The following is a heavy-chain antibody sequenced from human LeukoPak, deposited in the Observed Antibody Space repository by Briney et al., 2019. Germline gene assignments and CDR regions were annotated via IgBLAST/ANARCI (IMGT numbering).Heavy chain of an antibody. CDR1: GYTFTSYG. CDR3: ATLSDYYDSSGYYSGY. V-gene: IGHV1-18*01. Sequence: ASVKVSCKASGYTFTSYGISWVRQAPGQGLEWMGWISAYNGNTNYAQKLQGRVTMTTDTSTSTAYMELRSLRSDDTAVYYCATLSDYYDSSGYYSGYWGQGSLVTVSS. CDR2: ISAYNGNT. D-gene: IGHD3-22*01. J-gene: IGHJ4*02.